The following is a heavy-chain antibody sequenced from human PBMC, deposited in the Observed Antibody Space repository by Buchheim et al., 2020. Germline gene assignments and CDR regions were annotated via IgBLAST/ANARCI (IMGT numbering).Heavy chain of an antibody. CDR3: VGVQWVGASTRFDY. V-gene: IGHV3-74*01. CDR2: INSDGSST. Sequence: EVQLVESGGGLVQPGGSLILSCAASGFTFSSYWMHWVRQAPGKGLVWVSRINSDGSSTTYADSVKGRFTISRDNAENTLYQPMNGLGAEDTAGYYCVGVQWVGASTRFDYWGQGTL. J-gene: IGHJ4*02. CDR1: GFTFSSYW. D-gene: IGHD1-26*01.